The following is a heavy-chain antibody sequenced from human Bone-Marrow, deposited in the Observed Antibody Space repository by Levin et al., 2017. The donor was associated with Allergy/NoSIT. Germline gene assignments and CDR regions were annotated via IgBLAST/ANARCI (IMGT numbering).Heavy chain of an antibody. V-gene: IGHV4-59*01. Sequence: VAGGSISSYYWSWIRQPPGKGLEWIGYIFYSGTTNYNPSLKSRVTISVDTSKNQFSLKLSSVTAADTAVYYCARSSRDGYAYFDCWGQGTLVTVSS. CDR2: IFYSGTT. CDR3: ARSSRDGYAYFDC. CDR1: GGSISSYY. J-gene: IGHJ4*02. D-gene: IGHD5-24*01.